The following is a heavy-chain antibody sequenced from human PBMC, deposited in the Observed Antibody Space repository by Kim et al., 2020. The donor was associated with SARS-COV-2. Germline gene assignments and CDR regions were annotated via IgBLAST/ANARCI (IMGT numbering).Heavy chain of an antibody. CDR3: ARAEWQLETYYYYVMDV. J-gene: IGHJ6*02. V-gene: IGHV6-1*01. CDR1: GDSVSSNSAA. D-gene: IGHD6-13*01. Sequence: SQTLSLPCAISGDSVSSNSAAWNWIRQSPSRGLEWLGRTYYRSKWYNDYAVSVKSRITINPDTSKNQFSLQLNSVTPEDTAVYYCARAEWQLETYYYYVMDVWGQGTTVTVSS. CDR2: TYYRSKWYN.